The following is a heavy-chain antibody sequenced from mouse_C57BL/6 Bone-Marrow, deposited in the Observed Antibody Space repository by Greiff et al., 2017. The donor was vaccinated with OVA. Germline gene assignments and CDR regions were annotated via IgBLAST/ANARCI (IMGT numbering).Heavy chain of an antibody. CDR2: IYPYNGVS. CDR3: AMGTGFDN. Sequence: EVQLQESGPGLVKPGASVKISCKASGYSFTGYYMHWVNQSHGNILDWIGYIYPYNGVSSYNQKFKGKATLTVDKSSSTAYMVICNLTSVDSAVNYCAMGTGFDNWGQGTTLTVSS. D-gene: IGHD3-3*01. J-gene: IGHJ2*01. CDR1: GYSFTGYY. V-gene: IGHV1-31*01.